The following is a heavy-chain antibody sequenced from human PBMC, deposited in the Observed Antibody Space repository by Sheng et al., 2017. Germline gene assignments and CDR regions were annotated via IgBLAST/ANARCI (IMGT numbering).Heavy chain of an antibody. CDR1: GFTFDDYA. CDR3: ARGGLEPVDY. D-gene: IGHD1-1*01. J-gene: IGHJ4*02. CDR2: INPDESTT. V-gene: IGHV3-9*01. Sequence: EVQLVESGGGLVQPGRSLRLSCVASGFTFDDYAMHWVRLGPGKGLEWVSGINPDESTTTYADSVKGRFTISRDNAKDTLYLHMSSLRADDSAVYYCARGGLEPVDYWGQGTLVTVST.